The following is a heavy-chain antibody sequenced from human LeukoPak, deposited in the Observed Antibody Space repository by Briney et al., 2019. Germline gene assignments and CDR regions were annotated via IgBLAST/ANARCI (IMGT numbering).Heavy chain of an antibody. CDR1: GYTFTHYG. Sequence: ASVKVSCKASGYTFTHYGITWVRQAPGQGLEWMGWISGHQGNTKYAQNFQGRVTMTIDTSTSTAYMDLRSLRSDDTAIYFCARSDLATITAGPFEYWGQGTLVAVSS. J-gene: IGHJ4*02. D-gene: IGHD5-12*01. CDR3: ARSDLATITAGPFEY. CDR2: ISGHQGNT. V-gene: IGHV1-18*01.